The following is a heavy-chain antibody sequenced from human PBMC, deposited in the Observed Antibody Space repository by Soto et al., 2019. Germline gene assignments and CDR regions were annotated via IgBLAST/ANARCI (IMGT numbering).Heavy chain of an antibody. Sequence: QVQLQQWGAGLLKPSETLSLTCAVYGGSFSGYYWSWIRQPPGKGLEWIGEINHSGSTNYNPSLKSRVTISVDTSKNQFSLKLSSVAAADTAVYYCARVRGGGGWYYYYYGMDVWGQGTPVTVSS. CDR1: GGSFSGYY. V-gene: IGHV4-34*01. J-gene: IGHJ6*02. CDR3: ARVRGGGGWYYYYYGMDV. CDR2: INHSGST. D-gene: IGHD2-15*01.